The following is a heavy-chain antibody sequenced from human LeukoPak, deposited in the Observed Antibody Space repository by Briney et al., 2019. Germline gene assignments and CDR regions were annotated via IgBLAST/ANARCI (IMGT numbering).Heavy chain of an antibody. CDR3: ARMVRGAPSWFDP. Sequence: SETLSLTCAVYGGSFSGYYWSWIRQPPGKGLEWIGEINHSGSTNYNPSLKSRVTISVDTSKNQFSLKLSSVTAADTAVYYCARMVRGAPSWFDPWGQGTLVTVSS. CDR2: INHSGST. CDR1: GGSFSGYY. D-gene: IGHD3-10*01. V-gene: IGHV4-34*01. J-gene: IGHJ5*02.